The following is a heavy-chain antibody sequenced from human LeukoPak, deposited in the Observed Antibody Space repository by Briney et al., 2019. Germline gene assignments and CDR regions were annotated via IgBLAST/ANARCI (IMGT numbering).Heavy chain of an antibody. CDR2: ISGSGGST. V-gene: IGHV3-23*01. CDR3: ARDNGQYNFLRRKDYYYMDV. Sequence: AGGSLRLSCAASGFTFSSYAMSWVRQAPGKGLEWVSAISGSGGSTYYADSVKGRFTISRDNAKNSLYLQMNSLRAEDTAVYYCARDNGQYNFLRRKDYYYMDVWGKGTTVTISS. J-gene: IGHJ6*03. CDR1: GFTFSSYA. D-gene: IGHD3/OR15-3a*01.